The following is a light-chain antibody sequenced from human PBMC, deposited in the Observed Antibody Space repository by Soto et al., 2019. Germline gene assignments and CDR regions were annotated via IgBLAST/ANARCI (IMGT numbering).Light chain of an antibody. CDR2: DAS. CDR3: QQYGSSPSIT. CDR1: QSVSSY. V-gene: IGKV3-15*01. J-gene: IGKJ5*01. Sequence: EIVMTQSPATLSLSPGERATLSCRASQSVSSYLAWYQQKPGQAPRLLIYDASNRATGIPARFSGSGSGTEFTLTISSLQSEDFAVYYCQQYGSSPSITFGQGTRLEI.